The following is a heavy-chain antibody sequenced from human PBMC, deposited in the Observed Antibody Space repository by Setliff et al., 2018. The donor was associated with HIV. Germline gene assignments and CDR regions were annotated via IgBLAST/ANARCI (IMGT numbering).Heavy chain of an antibody. D-gene: IGHD2-2*01. J-gene: IGHJ4*02. CDR2: ISGSAGST. CDR3: AKSMRYCSSTSCYGSPDY. V-gene: IGHV3-23*01. Sequence: GGSLRLSCAASGFTFSSYAMSWVRQAPGKGLDWVSAISGSAGSTYYADSVKGRFTISRDNSKNTLYLQMNSLRAEDTAVYYCAKSMRYCSSTSCYGSPDYWGQGTLVTVSS. CDR1: GFTFSSYA.